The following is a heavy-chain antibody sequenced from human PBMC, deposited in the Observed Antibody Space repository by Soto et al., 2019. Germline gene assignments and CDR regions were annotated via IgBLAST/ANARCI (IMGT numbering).Heavy chain of an antibody. CDR3: ARDRPAMVTRAAPPGLDP. J-gene: IGHJ5*02. V-gene: IGHV3-11*01. CDR2: ISSSGSTI. Sequence: QVQLVESGGGLVKPGGSLRLSCAASGFTFSDYYMSWIRQAPGKGLEWVSYISSSGSTIYYADSVKGRFTISRDNAKNSLYLQMNSLRAEDTAVYYGARDRPAMVTRAAPPGLDPWGQGTLVTVSS. CDR1: GFTFSDYY. D-gene: IGHD5-18*01.